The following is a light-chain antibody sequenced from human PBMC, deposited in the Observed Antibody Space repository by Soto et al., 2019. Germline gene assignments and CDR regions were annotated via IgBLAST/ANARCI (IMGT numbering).Light chain of an antibody. CDR3: QQYNNWPRGT. V-gene: IGKV3-15*01. CDR1: QSVSSD. Sequence: EIVMTQSPATLSVSPGERATLSCSSSQSVSSDLAWYHQKPGQAPRLLIYGASTRATGIPARFSGSGSGTEFTLTISSLQSEDFAVYYCQQYNNWPRGTFGQGTKVDIK. CDR2: GAS. J-gene: IGKJ1*01.